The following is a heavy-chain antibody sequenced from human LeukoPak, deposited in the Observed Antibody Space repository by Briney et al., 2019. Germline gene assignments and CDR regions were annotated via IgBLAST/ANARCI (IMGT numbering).Heavy chain of an antibody. CDR1: RFTSTDYY. CDR3: GRDIKVGGIWPTSDI. CDR2: TRAKGHSYTT. Sequence: GGSLRLSSAVSRFTSTDYYIQWGREAPGKGRECGGRTRAKGHSYTTEYAVSVKGRFSISRDDSKKSVYLQINRLKIEATAVYHCGRDIKVGGIWPTSDIWGQGTMVTASS. J-gene: IGHJ3*02. D-gene: IGHD3-10*01. V-gene: IGHV3-72*01.